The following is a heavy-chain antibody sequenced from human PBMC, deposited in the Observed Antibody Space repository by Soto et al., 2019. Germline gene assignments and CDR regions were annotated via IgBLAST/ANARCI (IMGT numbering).Heavy chain of an antibody. CDR3: AKAWGIDY. Sequence: ASVKVSCKASGYTFTGYYMHWVRQAPGQGLEWMGWINPNSGSTYSADSVKGRFTISRDNSKNTLYLQMNSLRVEDTAIYYCAKAWGIDYWGQGTLVTVSS. CDR1: GYTFTGYY. D-gene: IGHD7-27*01. CDR2: INPNSGST. V-gene: IGHV1-2*02. J-gene: IGHJ4*02.